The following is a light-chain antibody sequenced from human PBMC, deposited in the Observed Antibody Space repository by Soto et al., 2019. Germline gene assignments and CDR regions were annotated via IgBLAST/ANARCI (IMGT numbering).Light chain of an antibody. J-gene: IGLJ1*01. CDR1: SSNIGAGYD. Sequence: QSVPTQPPSVSVAPGQRVTISCTGSSSNIGAGYDVHWYQQLPGTAPKLLIYGNSNRPSGVPDRFSGSKSGTSASLAITGLQAEDEADYYCQSYDSSLSGSDVFGTGTKVTVL. CDR2: GNS. V-gene: IGLV1-40*01. CDR3: QSYDSSLSGSDV.